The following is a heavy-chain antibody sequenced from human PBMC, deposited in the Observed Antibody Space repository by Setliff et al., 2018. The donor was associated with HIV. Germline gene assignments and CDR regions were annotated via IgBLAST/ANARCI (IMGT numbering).Heavy chain of an antibody. J-gene: IGHJ3*02. CDR2: MNPDGSNT. CDR3: ARFYGSYDVGGFDI. D-gene: IGHD3-16*01. V-gene: IGHV5-51*01. CDR1: GYSFITYW. Sequence: PGESLKISCKGSGYSFITYWIGWVRQRPGKGLEWMGIMNPDGSNTRYSPSFQGQVTISVDESISTAYLQWSSLKASDTAFYYCARFYGSYDVGGFDIWGQGTKVTGSS.